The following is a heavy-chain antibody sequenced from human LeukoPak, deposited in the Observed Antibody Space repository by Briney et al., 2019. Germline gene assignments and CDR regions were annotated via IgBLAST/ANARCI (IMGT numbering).Heavy chain of an antibody. V-gene: IGHV4-34*01. J-gene: IGHJ4*02. CDR1: GGSFSGYY. Sequence: SETLSLTCAVYGGSFSGYYWSWIRQPPGKGLEWIGEINHSGSTNYNPSLKSRVTISVDTSKNQFSLKLSSVTAADTAVYYCARGRRNDLDYWGQGTLVTVSS. CDR2: INHSGST. CDR3: ARGRRNDLDY.